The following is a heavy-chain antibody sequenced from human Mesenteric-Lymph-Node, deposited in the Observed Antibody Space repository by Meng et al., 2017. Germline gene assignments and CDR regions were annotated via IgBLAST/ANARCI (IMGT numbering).Heavy chain of an antibody. V-gene: IGHV3-23*01. CDR3: AKGQAATGTRYFNH. D-gene: IGHD6-13*01. Sequence: GGSLRLSCAASAFSFSSYPMSWVRQTPGEGLEWVSSISNTGAATEYADSVKGRFTISRDNSLNTLYLQMSSLRDEDTAKYYCAKGQAATGTRYFNHWGQGTLVTVSS. CDR2: ISNTGAAT. CDR1: AFSFSSYP. J-gene: IGHJ4*02.